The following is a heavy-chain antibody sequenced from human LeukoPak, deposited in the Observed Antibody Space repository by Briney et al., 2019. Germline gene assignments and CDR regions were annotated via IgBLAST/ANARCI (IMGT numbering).Heavy chain of an antibody. CDR3: ARVIAAAGTGVDY. CDR1: GGSVSSGSYY. CDR2: IYYSGST. Sequence: SETLSLTCTVSGGSVSSGSYYWSWIRQPPGKGLEWIGYIYYSGSTNYNPSLKSRVTISVDTSKNQFSLELSSVTAADTAVYYCARVIAAAGTGVDYWGQGTLVTVSS. J-gene: IGHJ4*02. V-gene: IGHV4-61*01. D-gene: IGHD6-13*01.